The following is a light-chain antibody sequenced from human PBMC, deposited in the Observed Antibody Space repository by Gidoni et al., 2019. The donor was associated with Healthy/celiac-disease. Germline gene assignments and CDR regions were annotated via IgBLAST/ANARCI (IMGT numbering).Light chain of an antibody. CDR3: QQRSNWPPT. Sequence: EIVLTQSPATLSLSPGERATLSCRASQSVSSYLAWYQQKPGQAPRLLIYDASTRATGIPARFRGSGSGTDFTLTISSLEPEDFAVYYCQQRSNWPPTFXQXTKVEIK. V-gene: IGKV3-11*01. J-gene: IGKJ1*01. CDR1: QSVSSY. CDR2: DAS.